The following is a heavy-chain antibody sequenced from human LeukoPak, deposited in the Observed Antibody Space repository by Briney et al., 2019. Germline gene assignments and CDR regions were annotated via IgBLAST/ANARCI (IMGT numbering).Heavy chain of an antibody. CDR1: GGSISSSSYY. D-gene: IGHD3-16*01. V-gene: IGHV4-30-4*01. Sequence: PSETLSLTCTVSGGSISSSSYYWSWIRQPPGTGLEWIVYIYYSGSTYYNPSLKSRVTISVDTSKNQFSLKLSSVTAADTAVYYCARERPLMVTFGGVPGGYYFDYWGQGTLVTVSS. CDR2: IYYSGST. J-gene: IGHJ4*02. CDR3: ARERPLMVTFGGVPGGYYFDY.